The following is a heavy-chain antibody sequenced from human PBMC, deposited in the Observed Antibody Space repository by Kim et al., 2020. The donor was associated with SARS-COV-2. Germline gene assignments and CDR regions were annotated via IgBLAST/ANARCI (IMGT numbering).Heavy chain of an antibody. Sequence: GGSLRLSCAASGFTFSSYSMNWVRQAPGKGLEWVSSISSSSSYIYYADSVKGRFTISRDNAKNSLYLQMNSLRAEDTAVYYCARDNVEVRGVPTYYGMDVWGQGTTVTVSS. CDR1: GFTFSSYS. CDR3: ARDNVEVRGVPTYYGMDV. D-gene: IGHD3-10*01. V-gene: IGHV3-21*04. CDR2: ISSSSSYI. J-gene: IGHJ6*02.